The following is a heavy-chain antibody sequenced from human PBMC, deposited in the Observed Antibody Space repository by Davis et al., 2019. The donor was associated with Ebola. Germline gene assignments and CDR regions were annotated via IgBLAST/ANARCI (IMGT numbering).Heavy chain of an antibody. CDR2: TWYAGKNQ. J-gene: IGHJ4*02. CDR1: GFTFNNYP. D-gene: IGHD4-17*01. Sequence: GESLKISCAASGFTFNNYPMHWVRQAPGKGLEWVAVTWYAGKNQYYSDSLKGRFTISRDNSKNTLYLEVDNLGVEDTAIYYCARGFPGGDYMSDFWGQGALVTVSS. V-gene: IGHV3-33*01. CDR3: ARGFPGGDYMSDF.